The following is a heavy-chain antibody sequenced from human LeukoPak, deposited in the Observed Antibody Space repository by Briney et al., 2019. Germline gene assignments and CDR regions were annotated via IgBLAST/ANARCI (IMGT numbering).Heavy chain of an antibody. CDR3: AARNYRSSAFDI. CDR2: FDPEDGET. Sequence: ASVKVSCKVSGYTLTELSMHWVRQAPGKGLEWMGGFDPEDGETIYAQKFQGRVTMTEDTSTDTAYMELSSLRSEDTAVYYCAARNYRSSAFDIWGQGTMVTVSS. D-gene: IGHD1-7*01. CDR1: GYTLTELS. V-gene: IGHV1-24*01. J-gene: IGHJ3*02.